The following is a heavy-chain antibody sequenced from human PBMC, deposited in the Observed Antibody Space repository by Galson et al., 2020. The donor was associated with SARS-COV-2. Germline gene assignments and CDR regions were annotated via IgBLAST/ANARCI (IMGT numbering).Heavy chain of an antibody. Sequence: GGSLRLSCAASGFTFSSYDMHWVRQATGKGLEWVSAIGTAGDTYYPGSVKGRFTISRENAKNSLYLQMNSLRAGDTAVYYCARGTMVRGVTHYYYYYYMDVWGKGTTVTVSS. CDR3: ARGTMVRGVTHYYYYYYMDV. CDR1: GFTFSSYD. V-gene: IGHV3-13*01. CDR2: IGTAGDT. J-gene: IGHJ6*03. D-gene: IGHD3-10*01.